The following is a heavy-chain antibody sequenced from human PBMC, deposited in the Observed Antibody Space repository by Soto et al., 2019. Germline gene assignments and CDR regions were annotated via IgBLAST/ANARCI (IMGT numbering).Heavy chain of an antibody. V-gene: IGHV3-66*01. D-gene: IGHD3-22*01. Sequence: EVQLVESGGGLVQPGGSLRLSCAASGFTVSSNYMSWVRQAPGKGLEWVSVIYSGGTTYYADSVKGRFTISRDNSKNPLYLQMPSLRAQDTAVYYCARNGDSSDYRGWFDTWGQGTLVTVSS. CDR1: GFTVSSNY. J-gene: IGHJ5*02. CDR2: IYSGGTT. CDR3: ARNGDSSDYRGWFDT.